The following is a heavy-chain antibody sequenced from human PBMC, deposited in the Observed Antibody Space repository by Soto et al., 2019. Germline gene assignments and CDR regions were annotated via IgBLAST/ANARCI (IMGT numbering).Heavy chain of an antibody. CDR2: IIPILGIA. CDR3: ARGLVSYSSGWYDYYYYGMDV. CDR1: GGTFSSYT. D-gene: IGHD6-19*01. J-gene: IGHJ6*02. Sequence: SVKVSCKASGGTFSSYTISWVRQAPGQGLEWMGRIIPILGIANYAQKFQGRVTITADKSTSTAYMELSSLRSEDTAVYYCARGLVSYSSGWYDYYYYGMDVWG. V-gene: IGHV1-69*02.